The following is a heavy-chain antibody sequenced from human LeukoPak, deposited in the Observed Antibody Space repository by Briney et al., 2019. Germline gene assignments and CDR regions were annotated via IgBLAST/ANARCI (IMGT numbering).Heavy chain of an antibody. CDR3: ARNFPYIPSNVDSYGSDYYYYYMDV. J-gene: IGHJ6*03. Sequence: SETLSLTCTVSGYSISSGYYWSWIRQPPGKGLEWIGEINHSGSTNYNPSLKSRVTVSVDTSKNQFSLKLSSVTAADTAVYYCARNFPYIPSNVDSYGSDYYYYYMDVWGKGTTVTVSS. CDR2: INHSGST. CDR1: GYSISSGYY. V-gene: IGHV4-38-2*02. D-gene: IGHD5-18*01.